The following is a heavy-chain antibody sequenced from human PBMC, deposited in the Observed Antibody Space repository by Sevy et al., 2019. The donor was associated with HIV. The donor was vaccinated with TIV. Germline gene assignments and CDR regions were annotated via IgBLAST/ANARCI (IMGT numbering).Heavy chain of an antibody. J-gene: IGHJ6*02. CDR1: GFTFSSYA. Sequence: GGSLRLSCAASGFTFSSYAMHWVRQAPGKGLEWVAVISYDGSNKYYADSVKGRFTISRDNSKNTLYLQMNGLRAEDTRVYYCAREGASGSALGGYCSGGSCYHSPLYGMDVWGQGTTVTVSS. CDR2: ISYDGSNK. V-gene: IGHV3-30-3*01. CDR3: AREGASGSALGGYCSGGSCYHSPLYGMDV. D-gene: IGHD2-15*01.